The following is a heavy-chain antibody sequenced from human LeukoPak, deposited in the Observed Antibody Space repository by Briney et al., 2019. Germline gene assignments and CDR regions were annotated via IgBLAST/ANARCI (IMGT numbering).Heavy chain of an antibody. J-gene: IGHJ4*02. CDR3: AKDRLGCPYFFHY. Sequence: PGGSLRLSCASSGFTFSSYAMSWVRQAPGKGLEWVSTIGGTGVRTYYADSVKGRFTISRDNSKNTLYLQINSLRAEDTAVYFCAKDRLGCPYFFHYWGQGTLVTVSS. CDR2: IGGTGVRT. D-gene: IGHD3-16*01. CDR1: GFTFSSYA. V-gene: IGHV3-23*01.